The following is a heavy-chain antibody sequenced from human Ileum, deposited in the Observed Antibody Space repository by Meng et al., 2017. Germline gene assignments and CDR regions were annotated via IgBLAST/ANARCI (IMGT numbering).Heavy chain of an antibody. CDR2: IYHTGST. CDR3: ARVSQRDGYNSANFDY. V-gene: IGHV4-4*02. CDR1: GGSMSTRNW. Sequence: VQMGESGLGLVKPSGTLSLTCAVSGGSMSTRNWWSWLRQSPGQGLEWIGEIYHTGSTTYHPSLESRVTVSVDKSNNQFSLRLTSATAADTAVYYCARVSQRDGYNSANFDYWGQGALVTVSS. J-gene: IGHJ4*02. D-gene: IGHD5-24*01.